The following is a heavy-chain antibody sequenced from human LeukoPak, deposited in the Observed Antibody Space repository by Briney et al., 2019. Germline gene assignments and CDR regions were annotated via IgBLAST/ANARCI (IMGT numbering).Heavy chain of an antibody. D-gene: IGHD3-22*01. V-gene: IGHV1-24*01. J-gene: IGHJ4*02. Sequence: ASVKVSCKVSGYTLTELSMHWVRQAPGKGLEWMGGFYTEDGETIYAQKLQGRVTMTEDTSTDTAYMELISLRSEDTAVYYCAALYYYDSSGYYGIDYWGQGTLVTVSS. CDR1: GYTLTELS. CDR2: FYTEDGET. CDR3: AALYYYDSSGYYGIDY.